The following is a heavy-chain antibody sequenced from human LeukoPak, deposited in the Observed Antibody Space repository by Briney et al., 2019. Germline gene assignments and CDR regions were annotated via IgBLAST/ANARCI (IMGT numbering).Heavy chain of an antibody. J-gene: IGHJ4*02. CDR2: IIPILGIA. D-gene: IGHD5-24*01. V-gene: IGHV1-69*04. CDR3: AREGMATNHIDY. Sequence: SSVKVSCKASGGTFSSYTISWVRQAPGQGLEWMGRIIPILGIANYAQKFQGRVTITADKSTSTAYMELSSLRSEDTAVYYCAREGMATNHIDYWGQGTLVTVSS. CDR1: GGTFSSYT.